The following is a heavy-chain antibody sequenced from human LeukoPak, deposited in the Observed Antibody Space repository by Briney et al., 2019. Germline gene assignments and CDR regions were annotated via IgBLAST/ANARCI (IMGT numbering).Heavy chain of an antibody. CDR1: GYSISSGHY. V-gene: IGHV4-38-2*02. D-gene: IGHD6-19*01. CDR2: IYHSGNT. J-gene: IGHJ4*02. Sequence: PSETPSLTCTVSGYSISSGHYWGWVRQPPGKGLEWIGSIYHSGNTYCNPSLKSRVTISVDTSKNQFSLNLSSVTAADTAVYYCARHGYIAVAGTVDYWGQGTLITVSS. CDR3: ARHGYIAVAGTVDY.